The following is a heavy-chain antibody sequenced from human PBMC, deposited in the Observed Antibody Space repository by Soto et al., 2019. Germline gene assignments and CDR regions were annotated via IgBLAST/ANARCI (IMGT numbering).Heavy chain of an antibody. J-gene: IGHJ6*02. Sequence: GGSLRLSCAASGFTFSSYGMHWVRHAPGKGLEWVAVIWYDGSNKYYADSVKGRFTISRDNSKNTLYLQMNSLRAEDTAVYYCARPVAYDSSGYYHWYYGMDVWGQGTTVTVSS. V-gene: IGHV3-33*01. CDR3: ARPVAYDSSGYYHWYYGMDV. CDR1: GFTFSSYG. D-gene: IGHD3-22*01. CDR2: IWYDGSNK.